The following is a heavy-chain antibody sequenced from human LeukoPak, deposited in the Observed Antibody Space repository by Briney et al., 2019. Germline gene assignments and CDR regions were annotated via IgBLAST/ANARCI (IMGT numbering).Heavy chain of an antibody. Sequence: GGSLRLSCAASGFTFSSYEMNWVRQAPGKGLEWVSYISSSGSTIYYADSVKGRFTISRDNAKNSLYLQMNSLRAEDTAVYYCARRWVTMVRGVIPYGMDVWGQGTTVTVSS. D-gene: IGHD3-10*01. CDR3: ARRWVTMVRGVIPYGMDV. CDR2: ISSSGSTI. CDR1: GFTFSSYE. J-gene: IGHJ6*02. V-gene: IGHV3-48*03.